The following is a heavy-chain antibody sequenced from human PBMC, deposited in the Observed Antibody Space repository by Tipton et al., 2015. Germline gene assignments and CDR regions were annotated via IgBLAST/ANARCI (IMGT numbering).Heavy chain of an antibody. J-gene: IGHJ4*02. V-gene: IGHV4-61*08. D-gene: IGHD2-15*01. CDR2: IYYSGGT. CDR1: SGSISSGGYY. Sequence: TLSLTCNVSSGSISSGGYYWSWIRQHPGKGLEWIGYIYYSGGTNYNPSLKSRVTISVDTSKNQFSLKLSSVTAADTAVYYCARVEGGYCFGGSCYSWGQGTLVTVSS. CDR3: ARVEGGYCFGGSCYS.